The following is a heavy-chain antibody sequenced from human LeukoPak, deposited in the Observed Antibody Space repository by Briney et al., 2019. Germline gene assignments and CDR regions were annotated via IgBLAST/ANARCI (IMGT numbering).Heavy chain of an antibody. CDR1: GYSFSSYW. D-gene: IGHD2-15*01. CDR2: IYPGDSDT. CDR3: ARISGGSSYYFYYYMDV. J-gene: IGHJ6*03. Sequence: GESLKISCKGSGYSFSSYWIGWVRQMPGKGLEWMGIIYPGDSDTRYSPSFQGQVTISVDKSISTAYLQWSSLKASDTAVYYCARISGGSSYYFYYYMDVWGKGTTVTVSS. V-gene: IGHV5-51*01.